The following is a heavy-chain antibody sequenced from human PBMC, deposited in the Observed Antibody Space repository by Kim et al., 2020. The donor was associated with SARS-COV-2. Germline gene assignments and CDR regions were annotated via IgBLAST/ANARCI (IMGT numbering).Heavy chain of an antibody. Sequence: GGSLRLSCAASGFTFSTYAMSWVRQAPGKGLEWVSAISGSGSKTYYADSVKGRFTISRDNSKDTLYLQMNILGAADTAFYYCAKDNPAVAPSWFDRCGQGTLVTVSA. CDR2: ISGSGSKT. D-gene: IGHD6-13*01. CDR3: AKDNPAVAPSWFDR. V-gene: IGHV3-23*01. J-gene: IGHJ5*02. CDR1: GFTFSTYA.